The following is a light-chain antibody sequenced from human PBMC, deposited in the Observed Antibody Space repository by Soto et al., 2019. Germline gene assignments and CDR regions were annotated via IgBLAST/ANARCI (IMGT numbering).Light chain of an antibody. J-gene: IGKJ5*01. CDR3: QQYDSYPYT. CDR1: QSIGNW. CDR2: KAS. V-gene: IGKV1-5*03. Sequence: EIQMTQSPSTLSASEGDRVTITRQASQSIGNWLAWYQQKTGKAPKLLIYKASILQSGVPGRFSGSGSGTEFTLTISSLQPDDFATYYCQQYDSYPYTFGQGTRLEIK.